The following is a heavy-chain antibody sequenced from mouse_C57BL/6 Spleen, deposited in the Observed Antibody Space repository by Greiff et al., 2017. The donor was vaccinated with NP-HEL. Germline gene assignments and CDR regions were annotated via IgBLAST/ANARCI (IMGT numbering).Heavy chain of an antibody. CDR1: GYTFTSYW. V-gene: IGHV1-52*01. J-gene: IGHJ4*01. D-gene: IGHD4-1*01. CDR2: IDPSDSET. Sequence: QVQLKQPGAELVRPGSSVKLSCKASGYTFTSYWMHWVKQRPIQGLEWIGNIDPSDSETHYNQKFKDKATLTVDKSSSTAYMQLSSLTSEDSAVYYCARANWAYYYAMDYWGQGTSVTVSS. CDR3: ARANWAYYYAMDY.